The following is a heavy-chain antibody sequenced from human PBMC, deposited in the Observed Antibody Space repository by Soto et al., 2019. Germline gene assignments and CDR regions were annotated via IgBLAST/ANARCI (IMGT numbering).Heavy chain of an antibody. CDR2: IYPGDSDT. D-gene: IGHD6-13*01. Sequence: XXSLKISCKGSGYSFTSYWIVWVRQMPGKGLEWMGIIYPGDSDTRYSPSFQGQVTISADKSISTAYLQWSSLKASDTAMYYCARTSAAGKYYYGMDVWGQGTTVTVSS. J-gene: IGHJ6*02. V-gene: IGHV5-51*01. CDR3: ARTSAAGKYYYGMDV. CDR1: GYSFTSYW.